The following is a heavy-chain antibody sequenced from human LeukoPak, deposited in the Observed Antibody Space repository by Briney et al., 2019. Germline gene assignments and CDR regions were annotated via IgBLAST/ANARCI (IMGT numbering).Heavy chain of an antibody. D-gene: IGHD5-24*01. CDR3: ARDSADGYRISYYFDY. CDR2: IIPILGIA. Sequence: GASVKVSCKASGGTYSSYAISWVRQAPGQGLEWMGRIIPILGIANYAQKFQGRVTITADKSTSTAYMELSSLRSEDTAVYYCARDSADGYRISYYFDYWGQGTLVTVSS. V-gene: IGHV1-69*04. J-gene: IGHJ4*02. CDR1: GGTYSSYA.